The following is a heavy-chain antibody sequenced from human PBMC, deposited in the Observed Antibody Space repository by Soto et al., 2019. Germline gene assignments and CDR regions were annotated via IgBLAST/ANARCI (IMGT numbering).Heavy chain of an antibody. J-gene: IGHJ4*02. V-gene: IGHV1-18*01. CDR2: ISAYNGNT. Sequence: QVQLVQSGAEVKKPGASVKVSCKASGYTFTSYGISWVRQAPGQGLEWLGWISAYNGNTNYAQKLQGRVTMTTDTSPRTAYMELRSLRSGDTAVYYCARSRGKRWFGESIYDYWGQGTLVTVSS. D-gene: IGHD3-10*01. CDR1: GYTFTSYG. CDR3: ARSRGKRWFGESIYDY.